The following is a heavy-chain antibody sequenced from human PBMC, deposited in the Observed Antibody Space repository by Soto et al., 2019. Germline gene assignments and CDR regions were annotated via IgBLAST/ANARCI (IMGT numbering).Heavy chain of an antibody. D-gene: IGHD6-19*01. J-gene: IGHJ4*02. V-gene: IGHV3-23*01. Sequence: EVQLLESGGGLVQPGGSLRLSCAASGFTFSSYAMSWVRQAPGKGLEWVSAISGSGGSTYYADSVKGRFTISRDNSKNTPYLQMNSLRAKDTAVYYCAKTLTSYNSGWYGGDYWGQGTLVTVSS. CDR2: ISGSGGST. CDR1: GFTFSSYA. CDR3: AKTLTSYNSGWYGGDY.